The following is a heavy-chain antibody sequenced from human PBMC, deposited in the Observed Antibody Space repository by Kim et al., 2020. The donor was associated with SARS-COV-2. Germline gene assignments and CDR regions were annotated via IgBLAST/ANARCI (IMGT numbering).Heavy chain of an antibody. V-gene: IGHV3-33*06. J-gene: IGHJ6*02. CDR3: AKESRRRYYGSGTDGMDV. CDR1: GFTFSSYG. Sequence: GGSLRLSCAASGFTFSSYGMHWVRQAPGKGLEWVAVIWYDGSNKYYADSVKGRFTISRDNSKNTLYLQMNSLRAEDTAVYYCAKESRRRYYGSGTDGMDVWGQGTTVTVSS. CDR2: IWYDGSNK. D-gene: IGHD3-10*01.